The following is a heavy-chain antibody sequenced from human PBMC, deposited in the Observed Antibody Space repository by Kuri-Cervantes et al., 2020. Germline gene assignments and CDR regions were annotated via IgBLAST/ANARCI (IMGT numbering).Heavy chain of an antibody. CDR2: IYSGGST. CDR3: ARGIPAAPRSALDP. J-gene: IGHJ5*02. CDR1: GGSISSYY. Sequence: GSLRLSCTVSGGSISSYYWSWIRQPPGKGLEWIGYIYSGGSTNHNPSLKSRVTISIDTSKNQFSLNLYSVTAEDTAVYYCARGIPAAPRSALDPWGQGTLVTVSS. D-gene: IGHD2-2*01. V-gene: IGHV4-59*01.